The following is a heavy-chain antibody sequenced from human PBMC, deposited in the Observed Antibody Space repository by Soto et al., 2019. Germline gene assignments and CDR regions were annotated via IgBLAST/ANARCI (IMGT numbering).Heavy chain of an antibody. J-gene: IGHJ3*02. Sequence: QVTLKESGPVLAQPPETLTLTCTVSGFSLSNARMGVSWIRQPPGKALEWLAHIFSNDEKSYSTSLKSRLTISTDTSKSQVVLTMTNMDPVDTATYYCARTANADAFDIWGQGTMVTVSS. CDR1: GFSLSNARMG. V-gene: IGHV2-26*01. D-gene: IGHD5-18*01. CDR3: ARTANADAFDI. CDR2: IFSNDEK.